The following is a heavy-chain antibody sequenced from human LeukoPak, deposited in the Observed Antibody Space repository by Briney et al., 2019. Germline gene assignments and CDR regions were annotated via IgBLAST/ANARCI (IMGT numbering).Heavy chain of an antibody. D-gene: IGHD6-19*01. J-gene: IGHJ4*02. CDR1: GGSFSGYY. CDR3: ARGSSSGGGLFDY. V-gene: IGHV4-34*01. CDR2: INHSGST. Sequence: SETLSLTCVVHGGSFSGYYWSWIRQPPGKGLEWIGEINHSGSTNYNPSLKSRVTMSVDKSKNQFSLQLSSVTAADTAVYYCARGSSSGGGLFDYWGQGTLVTVSS.